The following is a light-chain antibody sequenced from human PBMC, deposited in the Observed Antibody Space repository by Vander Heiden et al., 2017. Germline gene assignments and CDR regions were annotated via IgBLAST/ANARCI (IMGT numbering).Light chain of an antibody. CDR2: YDA. CDR1: QSISSW. J-gene: IGKJ2*01. V-gene: IGKV1-5*01. CDR3: QQDNNNLYT. Sequence: DIQMTQSPSTLSASVEDTVTITCRAVQSISSWWSGYQQKTRKDPHLLIYYDASMENGGPSRCSSSGSGTEVILTISSLQQDDFSTNYCQQDNNNLYTFGQGTKLEIK.